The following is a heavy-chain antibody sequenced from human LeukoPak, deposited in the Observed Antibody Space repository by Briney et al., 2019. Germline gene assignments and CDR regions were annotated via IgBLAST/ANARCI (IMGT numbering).Heavy chain of an antibody. CDR1: GYTFTGYY. Sequence: GASVKVSCKASGYTFTGYYMHWVRQAPGQGLEWMGRINPNSGGTNYAQKFQGRVTMTRDTPISTAYMELSRLRSDDTAVYYCARTSITWIQLVDYWGQGTLVTVSS. J-gene: IGHJ4*02. V-gene: IGHV1-2*06. D-gene: IGHD5-18*01. CDR2: INPNSGGT. CDR3: ARTSITWIQLVDY.